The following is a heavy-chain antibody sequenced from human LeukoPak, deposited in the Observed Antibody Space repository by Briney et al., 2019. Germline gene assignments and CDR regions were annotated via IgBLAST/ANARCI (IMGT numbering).Heavy chain of an antibody. CDR2: MNPNSGGT. CDR3: ARDSLPGGPQFPSPLDF. V-gene: IGHV1-2*02. J-gene: IGHJ4*02. D-gene: IGHD3-16*01. Sequence: ASVKVSCKASGYTFTSYDINWVRQATGQGLEWMGWMNPNSGGTNYAQKFQGRVTMTRDTSISTAYMELSRLRSDDTAVYYCARDSLPGGPQFPSPLDFWGQGTLVTVFS. CDR1: GYTFTSYD.